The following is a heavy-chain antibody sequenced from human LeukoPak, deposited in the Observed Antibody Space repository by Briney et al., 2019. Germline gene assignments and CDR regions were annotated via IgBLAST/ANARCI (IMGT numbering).Heavy chain of an antibody. J-gene: IGHJ4*02. D-gene: IGHD5-12*01. CDR1: GFTFSSYS. Sequence: PGGSLRLSCAASGFTFSSYSMNWVRQAPGKGLEWVSGINWSSAKIGYADSVKGRFTISRDNAKNSVFLQMNSLRAEDTALYYCAKDKAPLYSGYDWDLDFWGQGTLVTVSS. CDR3: AKDKAPLYSGYDWDLDF. V-gene: IGHV3-9*01. CDR2: INWSSAKI.